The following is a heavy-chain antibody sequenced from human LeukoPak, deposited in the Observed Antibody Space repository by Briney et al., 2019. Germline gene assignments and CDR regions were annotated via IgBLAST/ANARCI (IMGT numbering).Heavy chain of an antibody. J-gene: IGHJ4*02. D-gene: IGHD1-26*01. CDR2: IIPIFGTA. CDR1: GGTLSSYA. CDR3: AETAPSGGYYY. V-gene: IGHV1-69*05. Sequence: SVKVSCKASGGTLSSYAISWVRQAPGQGLEWMGGIIPIFGTANYAQKFQGRVTITTDESTSTAYMELSRLRSEDTAVYYCAETAPSGGYYYWGQGTLVTVSS.